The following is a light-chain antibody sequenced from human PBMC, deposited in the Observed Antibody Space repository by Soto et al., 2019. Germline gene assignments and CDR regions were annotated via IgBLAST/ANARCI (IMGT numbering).Light chain of an antibody. J-gene: IGLJ2*01. V-gene: IGLV2-14*03. CDR3: TSWTTSTTMI. CDR2: DVN. CDR1: SSDIGASNF. Sequence: QSVLTQPASLSGSPGQSITISCTGTSSDIGASNFVSWYQQHPGKAPKLMLYDVNIRPSGVSNRFSGSKSGNTASLTISGLQAEDEADYYCTSWTTSTTMIFGGGTKLTVL.